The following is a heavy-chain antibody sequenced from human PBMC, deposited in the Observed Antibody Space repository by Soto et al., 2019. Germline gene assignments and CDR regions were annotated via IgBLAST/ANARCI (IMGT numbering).Heavy chain of an antibody. CDR1: GYTFTSYG. CDR3: ARDPHSITYYYDSSGYRWFDP. V-gene: IGHV1-18*01. Sequence: ASVKVSCKASGYTFTSYGISWVRQAPGQGLEWMGWISAYNGNTNYAQKLQGRVTMTTDTSTSTAYMGLRSLRSDDTAVYYCARDPHSITYYYDSSGYRWFDPWGQGTLVTVSS. D-gene: IGHD3-22*01. CDR2: ISAYNGNT. J-gene: IGHJ5*02.